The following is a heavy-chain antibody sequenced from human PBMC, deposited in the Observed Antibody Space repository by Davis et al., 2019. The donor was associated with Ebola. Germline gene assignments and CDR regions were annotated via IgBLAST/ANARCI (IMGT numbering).Heavy chain of an antibody. D-gene: IGHD3-3*01. CDR1: GYTFITYA. CDR2: INTNTGNP. J-gene: IGHJ5*02. V-gene: IGHV7-4-1*02. CDR3: ARDVERFLEWFTYNWFDP. Sequence: AASVKVSCKASGYTFITYAMNWVRQAPGQGLEWMGWINTNTGNPTYAQGFTGRFVFSLDTSVSTAYLQISSLKAEDTAVYYCARDVERFLEWFTYNWFDPWGQGTLVTVSS.